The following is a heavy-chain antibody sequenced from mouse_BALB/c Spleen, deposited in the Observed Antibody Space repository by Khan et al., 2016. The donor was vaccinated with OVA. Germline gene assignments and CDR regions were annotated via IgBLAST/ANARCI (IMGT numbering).Heavy chain of an antibody. CDR2: INSNGGST. CDR3: ARGFAMDY. V-gene: IGHV5-6-3*01. CDR1: GFTFSIYG. Sequence: EVELVESGGGLVQPGGSLKLSCAASGFTFSIYGMSWVRQTPDKRLELVATINSNGGSTYYPDSVKGRFTIYRDNAKNTLYLQMRSLKYEETAMYYCARGFAMDYWGQGTSVTVSS. J-gene: IGHJ4*01.